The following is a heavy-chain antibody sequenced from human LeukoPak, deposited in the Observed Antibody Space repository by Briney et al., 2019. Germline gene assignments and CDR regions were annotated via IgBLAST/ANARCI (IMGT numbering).Heavy chain of an antibody. D-gene: IGHD6-13*01. Sequence: PGRSLRLSCAASGFTFSNYAMHWVRQAPGKGLEWVAVISYDGSNKYYADSVKGRFTISRDNSKNTLYLQMNSLRAEDTAVYYCARGARYTTIWYSHDYWGQXTXVTVSS. CDR1: GFTFSNYA. V-gene: IGHV3-30-3*01. CDR2: ISYDGSNK. J-gene: IGHJ4*02. CDR3: ARGARYTTIWYSHDY.